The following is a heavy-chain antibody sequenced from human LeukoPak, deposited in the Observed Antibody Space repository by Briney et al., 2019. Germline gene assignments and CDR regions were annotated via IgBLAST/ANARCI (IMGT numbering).Heavy chain of an antibody. Sequence: PSETLSLTCTVSGGSSSSYYWSWLRQPPGKGLEWIGYIHYSGSTKYNPSLKSRVTILVDTSKNQFSLRLSSVTAADTAVYYCARSGGDRVEMPTIIDYRGQGTLVIVSS. CDR1: GGSSSSYY. V-gene: IGHV4-59*01. J-gene: IGHJ4*02. D-gene: IGHD5-24*01. CDR3: ARSGGDRVEMPTIIDY. CDR2: IHYSGST.